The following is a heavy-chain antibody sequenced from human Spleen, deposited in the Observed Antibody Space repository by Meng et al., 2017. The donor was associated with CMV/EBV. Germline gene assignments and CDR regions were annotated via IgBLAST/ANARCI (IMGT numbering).Heavy chain of an antibody. CDR1: GFTFSSYG. V-gene: IGHV3-30*19. J-gene: IGHJ4*02. CDR3: ARGPGNSHFDY. Sequence: SCAASGFTFSSYGMHWVRQAPGKGLEWVAVISYDGSNKYYADSVKGRFTISRDNSKNTLYLQMNSLRAEDTAVYYCARGPGNSHFDYWGQGTLVTVSS. D-gene: IGHD4-23*01. CDR2: ISYDGSNK.